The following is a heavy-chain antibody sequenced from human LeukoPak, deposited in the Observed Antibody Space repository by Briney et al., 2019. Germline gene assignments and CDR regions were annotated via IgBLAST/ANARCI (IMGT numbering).Heavy chain of an antibody. CDR1: GFTFSYYW. D-gene: IGHD3-22*01. J-gene: IGHJ4*02. V-gene: IGHV3-7*01. CDR2: IKQDGNAK. CDR3: ARGDSRGGYYFDF. Sequence: PGGSLRLSCAATGFTFSYYWMSWVRQAPGKGLEWVANIKQDGNAKYYVDSVKGRFTISRDNAKNSLYLQMNSLRAEDTAVYYCARGDSRGGYYFDFWGQGTLVTVSS.